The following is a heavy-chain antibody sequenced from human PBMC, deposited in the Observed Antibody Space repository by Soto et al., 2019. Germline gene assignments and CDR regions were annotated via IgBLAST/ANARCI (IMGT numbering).Heavy chain of an antibody. J-gene: IGHJ4*02. CDR1: GVSLSGHY. CDR2: INHLGST. V-gene: IGHV4-34*01. CDR3: ASPQYNWNNPFVY. Sequence: SETLSLTCAVYGVSLSGHYWSWLRQPPGKGLEWIGEINHLGSTDYNPSLRSRVTISVDTSKNQFSLRLTSVTAADTAVYYCASPQYNWNNPFVYWGQGTLVTVSS. D-gene: IGHD1-20*01.